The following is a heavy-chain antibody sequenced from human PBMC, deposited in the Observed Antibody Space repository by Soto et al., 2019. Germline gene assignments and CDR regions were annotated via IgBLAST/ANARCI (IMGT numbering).Heavy chain of an antibody. CDR3: ARQGVVAAHSNWFDP. V-gene: IGHV4-39*01. D-gene: IGHD2-15*01. Sequence: ASETLSLTCTVSGGSISSSSYYWGWIRQPPGKGLEWIGSIYYSGSTYYNPSLKSRVTISVDTSKNQFSLKLSSVTAADTAVYYCARQGVVAAHSNWFDPWGQGTLVTVSS. CDR1: GGSISSSSYY. CDR2: IYYSGST. J-gene: IGHJ5*02.